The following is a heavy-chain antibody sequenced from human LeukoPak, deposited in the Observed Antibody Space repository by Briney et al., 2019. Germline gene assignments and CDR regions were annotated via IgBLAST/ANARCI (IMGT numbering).Heavy chain of an antibody. Sequence: ASVKVSCKASGYTFTSYYVYWVRQPPGQGLEWMGWVIPYSGGTDYAQKFQARVTMTRDTSISTAYMELIGLRSDDTAVYYCATSVGAVASFDYWGQGTLITVSS. CDR3: ATSVGAVASFDY. CDR1: GYTFTSYY. D-gene: IGHD6-19*01. CDR2: VIPYSGGT. J-gene: IGHJ4*02. V-gene: IGHV1-2*02.